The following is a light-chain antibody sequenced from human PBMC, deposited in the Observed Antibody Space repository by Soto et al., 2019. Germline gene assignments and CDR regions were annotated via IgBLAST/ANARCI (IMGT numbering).Light chain of an antibody. CDR2: GAS. J-gene: IGKJ1*01. V-gene: IGKV3-15*01. CDR1: QSVTNT. CDR3: QQYNIWPGWT. Sequence: EIVMTQSPGTLSVSPGERATLSCRASQSVTNTLAWYQQKPGQAPRLLIYGASTRATGIPARFSGSGSGTDVPLTSSSLQSEDVAVYYCQQYNIWPGWTFGQGTKVEIK.